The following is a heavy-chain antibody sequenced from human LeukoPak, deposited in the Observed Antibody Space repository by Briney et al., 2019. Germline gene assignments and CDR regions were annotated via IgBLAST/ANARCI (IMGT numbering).Heavy chain of an antibody. J-gene: IGHJ4*02. CDR3: AKKRIAAAGKNDFDY. V-gene: IGHV3-23*01. CDR1: GFTFSSYA. CDR2: ISGSGGST. D-gene: IGHD6-13*01. Sequence: GGSLRLSCAASGFTFSSYAMSWVRQAPGKGLEWVSAISGSGGSTYYADSVKGRFTISRDNSKNTLYLQMNSLRVEDTAVYHCAKKRIAAAGKNDFDYWGQGTLVTVSS.